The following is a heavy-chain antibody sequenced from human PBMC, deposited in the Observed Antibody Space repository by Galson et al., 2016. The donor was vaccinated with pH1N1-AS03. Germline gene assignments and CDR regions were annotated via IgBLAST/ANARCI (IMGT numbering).Heavy chain of an antibody. Sequence: SLRLSCAASGFTFDNFAMSWVRQAPGQGLERVASISGRSGVTYYPASVKGRFAISRDNSRNILDLQMSNLRAEDTARYFCVKDFGIGWELQHFDWWGQGTLLTVSS. CDR2: ISGRSGVT. J-gene: IGHJ4*02. V-gene: IGHV3-23*01. CDR3: VKDFGIGWELQHFDW. CDR1: GFTFDNFA. D-gene: IGHD1-26*01.